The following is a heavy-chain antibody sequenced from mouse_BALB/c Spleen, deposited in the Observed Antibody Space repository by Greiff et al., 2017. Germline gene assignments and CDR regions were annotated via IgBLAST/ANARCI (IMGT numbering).Heavy chain of an antibody. CDR3: ARGETARATFAY. Sequence: VQLQQSGPGLVKPGASVKMSCTASGYTFTDYYMKWVQQSHGKSLEWIGDINPNNGDTFYNQKFTGKATLTVDKSSSTAYMQLNSLTSEDSAVYYCARGETARATFAYWGQGTLVTVSA. CDR2: INPNNGDT. D-gene: IGHD3-2*01. V-gene: IGHV1-26*01. J-gene: IGHJ3*01. CDR1: GYTFTDYY.